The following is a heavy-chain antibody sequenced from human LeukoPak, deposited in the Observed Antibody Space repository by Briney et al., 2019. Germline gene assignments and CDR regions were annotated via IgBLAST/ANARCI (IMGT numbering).Heavy chain of an antibody. Sequence: PSETLSLTCAVYGGSFSDYYWTWIRQPPGKGLEWIGEINHRGSTHYNPSLKSRVTISVDTSKKQFSLKLSSVTAEDTAVYYCATYSTGFDIWGQGTVVTVSS. V-gene: IGHV4-34*01. CDR1: GGSFSDYY. CDR2: INHRGST. CDR3: ATYSTGFDI. D-gene: IGHD6-19*01. J-gene: IGHJ3*02.